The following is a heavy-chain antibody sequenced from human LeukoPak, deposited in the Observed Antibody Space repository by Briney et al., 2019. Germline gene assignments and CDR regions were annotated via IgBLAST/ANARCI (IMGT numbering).Heavy chain of an antibody. J-gene: IGHJ4*02. CDR2: IYFSGST. D-gene: IGHD2-15*01. Sequence: SETLSLTCTVSAGSLSSSSYYWGWIRQPPGKRLEWIGSIYFSGSTYYNPSLKSRVTMSVDTSKNQFSLKLSSVTAADTAVYYCARQVGGCSAGSCYVVYWGQGTLVTVSS. CDR1: AGSLSSSSYY. V-gene: IGHV4-39*01. CDR3: ARQVGGCSAGSCYVVY.